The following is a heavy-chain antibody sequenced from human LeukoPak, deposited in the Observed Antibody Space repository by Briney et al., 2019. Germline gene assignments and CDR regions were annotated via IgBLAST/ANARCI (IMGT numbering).Heavy chain of an antibody. CDR2: IKQDGSDK. V-gene: IGHV3-7*01. D-gene: IGHD6-13*01. CDR1: GLTFSSNW. Sequence: AGYLRLSCVASGLTFSSNWMSWVRQAQGRGLEWVANIKQDGSDKYYVDSVKGPFAISRDNAKKSLYLQMNRLRAEDTAVYYCATGQQLGYGGQGTLVTVSS. J-gene: IGHJ4*02. CDR3: ATGQQLGY.